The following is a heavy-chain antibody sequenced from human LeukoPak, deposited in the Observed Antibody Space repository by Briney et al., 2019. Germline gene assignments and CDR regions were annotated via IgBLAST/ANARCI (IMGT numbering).Heavy chain of an antibody. CDR3: ARVTYYYDSSGYLNWFDP. CDR2: IYHSGST. Sequence: SETLSLTCAVSGGSISRSNWWSWVRQPPGKGLEWIGSIYHSGSTYYNPSLKSRVTISVDTSKNQFSLKLSSMTAADTAVYYCARVTYYYDSSGYLNWFDPWGQGTLVTASS. D-gene: IGHD3-22*01. J-gene: IGHJ5*02. CDR1: GGSISRSNW. V-gene: IGHV4-4*02.